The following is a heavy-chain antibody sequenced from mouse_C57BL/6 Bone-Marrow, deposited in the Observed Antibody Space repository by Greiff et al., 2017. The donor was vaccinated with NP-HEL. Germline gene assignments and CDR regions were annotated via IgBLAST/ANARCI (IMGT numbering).Heavy chain of an antibody. CDR2: ISYDGSN. J-gene: IGHJ2*01. Sequence: DVKLQESGPGLVKPSQSLSLTCSVTGYSITSGYYWNWIRQFPGNKLEWMGYISYDGSNNYNPSLKNRISITRDTSKNQFFLKLNSVTTEDTATYYCARGNYDYDLYYFDYWGQGTTLTVSS. V-gene: IGHV3-6*01. D-gene: IGHD2-4*01. CDR1: GYSITSGYY. CDR3: ARGNYDYDLYYFDY.